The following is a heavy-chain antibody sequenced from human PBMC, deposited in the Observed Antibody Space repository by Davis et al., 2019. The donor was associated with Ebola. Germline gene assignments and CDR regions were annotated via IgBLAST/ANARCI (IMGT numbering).Heavy chain of an antibody. J-gene: IGHJ6*02. CDR2: VYSGGIT. CDR3: ARNPGGANGMDV. D-gene: IGHD1-26*01. CDR1: GFSVNDNY. Sequence: PSETLSLTCAVSGFSVNDNYMTWARQAPGKGLQWVSVVYSGGITYYEDSVKGRFTSSRDNAKNTLYLQMNSLRAEDTAVYYCARNPGGANGMDVWGQGTTVTVSS. V-gene: IGHV3-66*01.